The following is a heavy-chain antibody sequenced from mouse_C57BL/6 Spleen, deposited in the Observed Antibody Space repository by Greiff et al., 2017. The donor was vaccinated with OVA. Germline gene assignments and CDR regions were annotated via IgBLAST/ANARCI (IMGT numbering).Heavy chain of an antibody. CDR1: GYTFTSYG. V-gene: IGHV1-81*01. D-gene: IGHD4-1*01. CDR2: IYPRSGNT. J-gene: IGHJ2*01. Sequence: VKLMESGAELARPGASVKLSCKASGYTFTSYGISWVKQRTGQGLEWIGEIYPRSGNTYYNEKFKGKATLTADKSSSTAYMELRSLTSEDSAVYFCAREGTGTGDYWGQGTTLTVSS. CDR3: AREGTGTGDY.